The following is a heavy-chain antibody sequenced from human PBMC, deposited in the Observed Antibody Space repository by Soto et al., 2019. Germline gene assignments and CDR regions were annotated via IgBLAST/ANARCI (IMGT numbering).Heavy chain of an antibody. J-gene: IGHJ6*02. V-gene: IGHV1-69*06. CDR3: ARGYCSSTSCYGIYYYYGMDV. Sequence: SVKVSCKASGGTFSSYAISWVRQAPGQGLEWMGGIIPIFGTANYAQRFQGRVTITADKSTSTAYMELSSLRSEDTAVYYCARGYCSSTSCYGIYYYYGMDVWGQGTTVTVSS. D-gene: IGHD2-2*01. CDR2: IIPIFGTA. CDR1: GGTFSSYA.